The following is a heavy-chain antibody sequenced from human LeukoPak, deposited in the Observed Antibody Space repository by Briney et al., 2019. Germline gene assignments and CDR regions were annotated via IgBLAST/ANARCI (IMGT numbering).Heavy chain of an antibody. D-gene: IGHD2-2*01. CDR1: GYSFTSYW. Sequence: AGGSLRLSCLVSGYSFTSYWISWVRQMPGKGLEWMGKIDHSDSFTKYSPSFQGHVTMSVDKSINTAFLHCSGLKASDTAIYYCARPVGENCSATSCYRGAQYGYWGQGTLVTVSS. CDR3: ARPVGENCSATSCYRGAQYGY. J-gene: IGHJ4*02. V-gene: IGHV5-10-1*01. CDR2: IDHSDSFT.